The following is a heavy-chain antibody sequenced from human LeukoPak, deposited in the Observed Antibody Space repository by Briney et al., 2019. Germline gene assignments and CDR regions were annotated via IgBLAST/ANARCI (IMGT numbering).Heavy chain of an antibody. D-gene: IGHD5-12*01. J-gene: IGHJ4*02. CDR1: GYTFTGYY. V-gene: IGHV1-2*02. CDR3: ARNPSGYAFDY. CDR2: INPNSGGT. Sequence: ASVKVFCKASGYTFTGYYMHWVRQAPGQGLEWMGWINPNSGGTNYAQKFQDRVTMTGDTSISTAYMELSRLRSDDTAVYHCARNPSGYAFDYWGQGTLVTVSS.